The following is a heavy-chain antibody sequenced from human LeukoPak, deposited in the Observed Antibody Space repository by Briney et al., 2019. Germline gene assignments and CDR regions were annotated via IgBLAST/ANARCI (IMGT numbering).Heavy chain of an antibody. D-gene: IGHD1-1*01. J-gene: IGHJ4*02. CDR3: ARERYNWNDRHYYFDY. CDR1: GGSISVYY. V-gene: IGHV4-59*01. CDR2: IHYSGST. Sequence: SETLSLTCTVSGGSISVYYWSWIRQPPGKGLEWIGYIHYSGSTNYNPSLKSRVSISVDTSKNQFSLKLTSVTAADTAVYYCARERYNWNDRHYYFDYWGQGTLVTVSS.